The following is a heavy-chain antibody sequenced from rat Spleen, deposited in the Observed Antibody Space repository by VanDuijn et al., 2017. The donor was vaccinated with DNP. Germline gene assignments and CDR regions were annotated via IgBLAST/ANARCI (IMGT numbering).Heavy chain of an antibody. CDR2: MWTGGKT. CDR1: GFSLTSYH. Sequence: QVQLRESGPGLVQPSQTLSLACTVSGFSLTSYHVHWLRQPSGKGLEWRGVMWTGGKTEYNSTVKSRLSISRDAAKRQVFLKMNSLQIEDTATYYCARGGYYGPYYFDHWGQGVMVTVSS. D-gene: IGHD1-6*01. CDR3: ARGGYYGPYYFDH. J-gene: IGHJ2*01. V-gene: IGHV2-43*01.